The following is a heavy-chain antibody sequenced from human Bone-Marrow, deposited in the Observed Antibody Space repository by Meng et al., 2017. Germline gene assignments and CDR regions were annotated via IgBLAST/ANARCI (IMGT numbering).Heavy chain of an antibody. Sequence: GGSLRLSCTASGFTFGDYAMSWVRQAPGKGLEWVGFIRSKAYGGTTEYAASVKGRFTISRDDSKSIAYLQMNSLKTEDTAVYYCTRGRRITMVQGVIIINWFDPWGQGTLVTVSS. D-gene: IGHD3-10*01. CDR3: TRGRRITMVQGVIIINWFDP. V-gene: IGHV3-49*04. J-gene: IGHJ5*02. CDR1: GFTFGDYA. CDR2: IRSKAYGGTT.